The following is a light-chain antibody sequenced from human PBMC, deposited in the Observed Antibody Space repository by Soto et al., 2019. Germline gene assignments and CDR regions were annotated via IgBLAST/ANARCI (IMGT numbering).Light chain of an antibody. V-gene: IGKV3-20*01. CDR3: HQYATSPT. Sequence: IVLTQSPGTLSLSPGERATLSCRASLSLSSTNLAWYQHRPGQPPRLLIYGASNRATGVPDRFSGSGSGTDFTLTISRLEPEDFALYSCHQYATSPTFGQGTKVEI. CDR1: LSLSSTN. J-gene: IGKJ1*01. CDR2: GAS.